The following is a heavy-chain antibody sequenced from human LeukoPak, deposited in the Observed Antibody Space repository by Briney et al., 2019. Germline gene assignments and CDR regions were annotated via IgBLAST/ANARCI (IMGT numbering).Heavy chain of an antibody. Sequence: SQTLSLTCTVSGGSISSYYWSWIRQPPGKGLEWIGEIYHSGSTNYNPSLKSRVTISVDKSKNQFSLKLSSVTAADTAVYYCARSARQGYYGSGSFNWFDPWGQGTLVTVSS. CDR1: GGSISSYY. D-gene: IGHD3-10*01. CDR3: ARSARQGYYGSGSFNWFDP. V-gene: IGHV4-59*12. CDR2: IYHSGST. J-gene: IGHJ5*02.